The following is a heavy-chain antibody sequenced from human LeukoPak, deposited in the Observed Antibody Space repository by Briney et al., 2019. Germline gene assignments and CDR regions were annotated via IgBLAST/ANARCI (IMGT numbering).Heavy chain of an antibody. CDR2: IWYDGSNK. Sequence: PGGSLRLSCAASGFTFSSYGMSWVRQAPAKGLEWVAVIWYDGSNKYYADSVKGRFTISRDNSKNTLYLQMNSLRAEDTAVYYCARGGYYDFWSGYRNYYYYYMDVWGKGTTVTVSS. CDR3: ARGGYYDFWSGYRNYYYYYMDV. J-gene: IGHJ6*03. D-gene: IGHD3-3*01. V-gene: IGHV3-33*08. CDR1: GFTFSSYG.